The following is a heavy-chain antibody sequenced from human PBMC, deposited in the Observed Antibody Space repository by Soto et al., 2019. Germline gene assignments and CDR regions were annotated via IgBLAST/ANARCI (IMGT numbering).Heavy chain of an antibody. CDR3: ATRYSSGWYYYYGMDV. CDR1: GGTFSSYA. Sequence: SVKVSCKASGGTFSSYAISWVRQAPGQGLEWMGGIIPIFGTANYAQKFQGRVTITADESTSTAYMELSSLRSEDTAVYYCATRYSSGWYYYYGMDVWGQGTTVTVSS. V-gene: IGHV1-69*13. J-gene: IGHJ6*02. D-gene: IGHD6-19*01. CDR2: IIPIFGTA.